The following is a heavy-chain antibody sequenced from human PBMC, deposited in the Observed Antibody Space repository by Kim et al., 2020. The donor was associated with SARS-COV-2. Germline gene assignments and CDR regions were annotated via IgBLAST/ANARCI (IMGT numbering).Heavy chain of an antibody. Sequence: SLKGRFTVSRDNAKNSVYLEMNSLRDEDTAVYYCARDRGGVLDYWGQGTLVTVSS. CDR3: ARDRGGVLDY. V-gene: IGHV3-48*02. J-gene: IGHJ4*02. D-gene: IGHD3-16*01.